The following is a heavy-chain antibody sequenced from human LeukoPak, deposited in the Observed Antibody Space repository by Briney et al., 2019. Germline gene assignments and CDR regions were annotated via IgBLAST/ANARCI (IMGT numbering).Heavy chain of an antibody. CDR2: INPNSGGT. CDR3: ARGPPYTTTWTPSGVYMDV. CDR1: GYTFTGYY. J-gene: IGHJ6*03. D-gene: IGHD6-13*01. V-gene: IGHV1-2*02. Sequence: ASVKVSCKASGYTFTGYYIHWVRQAPGQGLEWMGWINPNSGGTNYAQKFQGRVTMTRDTSISTAYMELSRLTSDDTAVYYCARGPPYTTTWTPSGVYMDVWDKGTTVTVSS.